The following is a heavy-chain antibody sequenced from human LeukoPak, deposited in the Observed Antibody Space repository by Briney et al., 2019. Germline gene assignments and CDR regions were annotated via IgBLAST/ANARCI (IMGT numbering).Heavy chain of an antibody. V-gene: IGHV3-30*18. CDR1: GFTFSNYG. J-gene: IGHJ4*02. Sequence: GGSLRLSCAASGFTFSNYGMHGVRQAPGKGLEWVAVISHDGSNKYYADSVRGRFTISRDNSKNTLYLQMNSLREEDTAVYYCAKDLDSSGHSYWGQGTLVTVST. D-gene: IGHD3-22*01. CDR2: ISHDGSNK. CDR3: AKDLDSSGHSY.